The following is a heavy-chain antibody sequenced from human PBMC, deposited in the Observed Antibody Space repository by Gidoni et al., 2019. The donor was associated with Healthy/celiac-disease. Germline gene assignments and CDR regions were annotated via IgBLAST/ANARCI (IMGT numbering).Heavy chain of an antibody. CDR2: INHSGST. CDR3: ARGPWGYYDYAREPGEYDY. CDR1: GGSLSGYY. Sequence: QVQLQQWGAGLLKPSETLSLTRAVYGGSLSGYYWSWFRQPPGKGLGGIGEINHSGSTNYNPSLKSRVTISVDTSKNQFSLKLSSVTAADTAVYYCARGPWGYYDYAREPGEYDYWGQGTLVTVSS. J-gene: IGHJ4*02. V-gene: IGHV4-34*01. D-gene: IGHD3-16*01.